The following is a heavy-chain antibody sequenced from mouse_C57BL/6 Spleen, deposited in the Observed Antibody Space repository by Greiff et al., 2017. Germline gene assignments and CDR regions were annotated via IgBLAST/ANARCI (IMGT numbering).Heavy chain of an antibody. CDR3: AIVGYYGEAMDY. CDR1: GFTFSDYG. J-gene: IGHJ4*01. Sequence: DVKLVESGGGLVKPGGSLKLSCAASGFTFSDYGMHWVRQAPEKGLEWVAYISSGSSTIYYADTVKGRFTISRDNAKNTLFLQMTSLRSEDTAMYYCAIVGYYGEAMDYWGQGTSVTVSS. D-gene: IGHD2-13*01. CDR2: ISSGSSTI. V-gene: IGHV5-17*01.